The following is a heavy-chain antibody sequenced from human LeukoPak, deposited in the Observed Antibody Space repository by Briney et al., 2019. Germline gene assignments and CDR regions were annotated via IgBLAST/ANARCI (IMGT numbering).Heavy chain of an antibody. J-gene: IGHJ4*02. Sequence: SGGSLRLSCAASGFTFSSYWMSWVRQAPGKGLEWVSGISWNSGSIGYADSVKGRFTISRDNAKNSLYLQMNSLRAEDTALYYCAKGDSSGYYYFDYWGQGTLVTVSS. CDR3: AKGDSSGYYYFDY. CDR2: ISWNSGSI. D-gene: IGHD3-22*01. V-gene: IGHV3-9*01. CDR1: GFTFSSYW.